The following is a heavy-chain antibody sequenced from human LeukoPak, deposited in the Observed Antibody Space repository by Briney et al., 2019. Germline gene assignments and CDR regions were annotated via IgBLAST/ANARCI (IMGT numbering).Heavy chain of an antibody. CDR1: GGSISSSSYY. CDR3: ARVRGLSGRGAFDI. J-gene: IGHJ3*02. CDR2: IYYSGST. Sequence: PSETLSLTCTVSGGSISSSSYYWGWIRQPPGKGLEWIGSIYYSGSTYYNPSLKSRVTISVDKSKNQFSLKLSSVTAADTAVYYCARVRGLSGRGAFDIWGQGTMVTVSS. D-gene: IGHD5-12*01. V-gene: IGHV4-39*07.